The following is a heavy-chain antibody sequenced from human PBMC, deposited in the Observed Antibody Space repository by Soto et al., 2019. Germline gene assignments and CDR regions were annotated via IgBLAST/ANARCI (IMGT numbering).Heavy chain of an antibody. D-gene: IGHD6-19*01. CDR2: IYYSGST. V-gene: IGHV4-59*01. J-gene: IGHJ1*01. CDR3: ARVSRVESSGSEYFQQ. CDR1: GGSISSYY. Sequence: QVQLQESGPGLVKPSETLSLTCTVSGGSISSYYWSWIRQPPGKGLEWIGYIYYSGSTNYNPSLKRPVTISXXTXKXPFSLKLSSATAADTAVYYCARVSRVESSGSEYFQQWGQGTLVTVSS.